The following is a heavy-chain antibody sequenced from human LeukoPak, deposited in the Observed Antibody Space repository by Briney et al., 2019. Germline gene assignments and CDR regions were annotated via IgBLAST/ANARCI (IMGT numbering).Heavy chain of an antibody. J-gene: IGHJ3*02. CDR3: ASRYCSSTSCYAFDI. CDR1: GGSISSSNW. V-gene: IGHV4-4*02. Sequence: NSSETLSLTCAVSGGSISSSNWWSWVRQPPGKGLAWIGEIYHSGSTNYNPSLKSRVTISVDKSKNQFSLKLSSVTAADTAVYYCASRYCSSTSCYAFDIWGQGTMVTVSS. CDR2: IYHSGST. D-gene: IGHD2-2*01.